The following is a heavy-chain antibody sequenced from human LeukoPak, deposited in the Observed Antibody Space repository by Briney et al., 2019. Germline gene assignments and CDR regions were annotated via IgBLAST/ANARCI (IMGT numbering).Heavy chain of an antibody. D-gene: IGHD5-18*01. V-gene: IGHV3-21*01. J-gene: IGHJ6*02. CDR3: ARDRYVDTGMGHYSGMDV. Sequence: GGSLRLSCAASGFTFSSYSMNWVRQAPGKGLEWVSSISSSSYIYYADSVKGRFTISRDNAKNSLYLQMNGLRAEDTAVYYCARDRYVDTGMGHYSGMDVWGQGTTVTVSS. CDR1: GFTFSSYS. CDR2: ISSSSYI.